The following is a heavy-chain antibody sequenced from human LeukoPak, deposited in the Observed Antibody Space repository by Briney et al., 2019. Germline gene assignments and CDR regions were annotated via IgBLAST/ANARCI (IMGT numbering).Heavy chain of an antibody. CDR1: GYTFTGYY. D-gene: IGHD3-3*01. CDR3: ARAGGYDFWSGYYTD. V-gene: IGHV1-2*02. CDR2: INPNSGGT. Sequence: ASVKVSCKASGYTFTGYYMHWVRQAPGQGLEWMGWINPNSGGTNYAQKFQGRVTMTRDTSISTAYMELSRLRSFDTAVYYCARAGGYDFWSGYYTDWGQGTLVTVSS. J-gene: IGHJ4*02.